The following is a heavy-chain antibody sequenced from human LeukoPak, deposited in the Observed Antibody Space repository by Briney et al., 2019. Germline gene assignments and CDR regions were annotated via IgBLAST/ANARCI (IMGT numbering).Heavy chain of an antibody. Sequence: GGSLRLSCAASGFNFSRYTMSWVRQAPGKGLEWISSISGSGDKTYYADSVKGRFTISRDNSKNTLVLQMNSLRAEDTAVYYCAKDTGYYYASGSHRRFGYMDVWGKGTTVTISS. V-gene: IGHV3-23*01. J-gene: IGHJ6*03. D-gene: IGHD3-10*01. CDR2: ISGSGDKT. CDR1: GFNFSRYT. CDR3: AKDTGYYYASGSHRRFGYMDV.